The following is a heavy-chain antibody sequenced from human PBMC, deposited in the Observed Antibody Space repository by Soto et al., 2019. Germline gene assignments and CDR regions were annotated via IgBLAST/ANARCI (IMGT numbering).Heavy chain of an antibody. J-gene: IGHJ6*02. Sequence: QITLKESGPSLVKPTQTLTLTCAFSGFSLTSRGVGVAWIRQPPGKALEWLALIYWDDDKRYSPSLKSRLTITKDTSKDYVFRPMTNMDPVDTATYSCAHDSSGWYGMDVWGQGTTVTVSS. V-gene: IGHV2-5*02. D-gene: IGHD6-19*01. CDR3: AHDSSGWYGMDV. CDR2: IYWDDDK. CDR1: GFSLTSRGVG.